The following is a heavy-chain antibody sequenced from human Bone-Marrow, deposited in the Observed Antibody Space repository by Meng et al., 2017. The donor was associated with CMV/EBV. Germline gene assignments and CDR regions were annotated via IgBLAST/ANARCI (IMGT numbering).Heavy chain of an antibody. CDR2: IIPIFGTA. D-gene: IGHD1-1*01. CDR1: GGTFSSYA. J-gene: IGHJ6*02. CDR3: ALEEVVYYYYGMDV. Sequence: LVKVSCKASGGTFSSYAISWVRQAPGQGLEWMGGIIPIFGTANYAQKFQGRVTITTDESTSTAYMELSSLRSEDTAVYYCALEEVVYYYYGMDVWGQGTTVTVSS. V-gene: IGHV1-69*05.